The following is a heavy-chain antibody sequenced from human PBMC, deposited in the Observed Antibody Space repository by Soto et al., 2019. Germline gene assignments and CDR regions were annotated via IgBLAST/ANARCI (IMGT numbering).Heavy chain of an antibody. CDR1: GGTFSNDI. CDR3: VKNSPIGSTVSCYDGIDY. CDR2: IVLRLNIA. V-gene: IGHV1-69*02. J-gene: IGHJ4*02. D-gene: IGHD5-12*01. Sequence: QVQLVQSGAEVKKPGSSVKVSCESSGGTFSNDIITWVRQAPGQGLEWMGRIVLRLNIANYAQKFQGRVTISADKSTGTAYMELNSLICEDTSAYYCVKNSPIGSTVSCYDGIDYWGQGTLVTVSS.